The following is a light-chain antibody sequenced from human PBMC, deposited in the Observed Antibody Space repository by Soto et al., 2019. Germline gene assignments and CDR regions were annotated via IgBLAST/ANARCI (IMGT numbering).Light chain of an antibody. J-gene: IGLJ1*01. CDR1: SSNIGAGYD. CDR3: QSYDSSRSGYV. V-gene: IGLV1-40*01. CDR2: GNS. Sequence: QSVLTQPPSVSGAPGQRVTISSTWSSSNIGAGYDVHWYQQLPGTAPKLLIYGNSNRPSGVPDRFSGSKSGTSASLAITGLQAEDEADYYCQSYDSSRSGYVFGTGTKVTVL.